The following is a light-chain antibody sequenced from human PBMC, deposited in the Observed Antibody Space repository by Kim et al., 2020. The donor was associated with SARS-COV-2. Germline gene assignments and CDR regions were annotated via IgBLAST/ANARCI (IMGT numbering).Light chain of an antibody. Sequence: EIVLTQSPGTLSLSPGERATLSCRASQSVSASYLAWYQQKPGQAPRLLIYGASSRATGIPDRFSGSGSGTVFTLTISRLEPEDFALYYCQQYGSSPITFGQGTRLEIK. V-gene: IGKV3-20*01. J-gene: IGKJ5*01. CDR3: QQYGSSPIT. CDR1: QSVSASY. CDR2: GAS.